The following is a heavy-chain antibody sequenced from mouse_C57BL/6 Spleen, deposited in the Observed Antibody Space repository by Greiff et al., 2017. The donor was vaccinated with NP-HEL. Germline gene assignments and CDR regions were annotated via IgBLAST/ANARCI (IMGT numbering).Heavy chain of an antibody. CDR1: GYTFTDYE. V-gene: IGHV1-15*01. CDR3: TEGVYYGYDVNFDY. CDR2: IDPETGGT. Sequence: QVQLQQSGAELVRPGASVTLSCKASGYTFTDYEMHWVKQTPVHGLEWIGAIDPETGGTAYNQKFKGKAILTADKSSSTAYMELRSLTSEDSAVYYCTEGVYYGYDVNFDYWGQGTTLTVSS. J-gene: IGHJ2*01. D-gene: IGHD2-2*01.